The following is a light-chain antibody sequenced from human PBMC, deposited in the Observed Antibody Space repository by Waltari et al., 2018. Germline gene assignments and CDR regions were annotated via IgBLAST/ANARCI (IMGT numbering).Light chain of an antibody. CDR3: QQSHSPPFT. Sequence: DIQMTQSPSSVSASVSDRVTIACRASQNIDNFLNWYQHKPGEAPQVLVFAASTLQDGVPSRFSASASGTHFTLTIGSLQPEDFATYYCQQSHSPPFTFGQGT. CDR1: QNIDNF. CDR2: AAS. V-gene: IGKV1-39*01. J-gene: IGKJ2*01.